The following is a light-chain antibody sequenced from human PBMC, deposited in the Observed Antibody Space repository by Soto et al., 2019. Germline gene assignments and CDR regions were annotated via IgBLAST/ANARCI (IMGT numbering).Light chain of an antibody. CDR3: QQYGSSPRP. J-gene: IGKJ1*01. Sequence: VMSHSPATLSVSQRERATLSCRASQSVSSNLAWYQQKPGQAPRLLIYDASNRATGIPVRFSGSGSGTDFTLTISRLEPEDFAVYYCQQYGSSPRPFGQGTKVDI. CDR2: DAS. CDR1: QSVSSN. V-gene: IGKV3-20*01.